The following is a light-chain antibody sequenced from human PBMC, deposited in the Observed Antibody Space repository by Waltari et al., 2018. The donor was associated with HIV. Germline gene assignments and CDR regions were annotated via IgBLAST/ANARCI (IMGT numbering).Light chain of an antibody. CDR3: GADHGSGSNFVV. V-gene: IGLV9-49*01. Sequence: QPVLTQPPSASASLGASVTLTCTLSSGYSNYKVDWYQQRPGKGPRFVMRVGTGGIVGSKGDGIPDRFSVLGSCLNRYLTIKNIQEEDESDYHCGADHGSGSNFVVFGGGTKLTVL. CDR1: SGYSNYK. CDR2: VGTGGIVG. J-gene: IGLJ2*01.